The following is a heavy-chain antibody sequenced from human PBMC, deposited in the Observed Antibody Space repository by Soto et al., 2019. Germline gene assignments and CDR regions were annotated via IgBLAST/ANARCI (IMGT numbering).Heavy chain of an antibody. J-gene: IGHJ4*02. V-gene: IGHV1-18*01. CDR3: ASKYDSSGYYYY. D-gene: IGHD3-22*01. CDR2: ISAYNGNT. Sequence: EASVKVSCKASGYTFTSYGISWVRQAPGQGLEWMGWISAYNGNTNYAQKLQGRVTVTTDTSTSTAYMELRSLRSDDTAVYYCASKYDSSGYYYYWGQGTLVTVSS. CDR1: GYTFTSYG.